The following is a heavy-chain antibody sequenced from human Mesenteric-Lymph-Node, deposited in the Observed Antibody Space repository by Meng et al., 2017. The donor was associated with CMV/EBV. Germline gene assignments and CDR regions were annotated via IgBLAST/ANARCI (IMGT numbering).Heavy chain of an antibody. V-gene: IGHV4-39*01. D-gene: IGHD6-6*01. CDR3: ARSLVEGHAAPTNY. Sequence: SETLSLTCTVSGGSISSSSYYWAWIRQPPGKGLEWIGSIYYGGTTYYNPSLKTRLTISIDASKSQFSLRLSSVTAADTAVYYCARSLVEGHAAPTNYWGQGTLVTVSS. J-gene: IGHJ4*02. CDR1: GGSISSSSYY. CDR2: IYYGGTT.